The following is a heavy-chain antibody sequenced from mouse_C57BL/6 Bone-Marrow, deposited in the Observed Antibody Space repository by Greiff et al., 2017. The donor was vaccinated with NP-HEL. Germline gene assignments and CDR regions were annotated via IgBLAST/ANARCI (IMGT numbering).Heavy chain of an antibody. CDR1: EYEFPSHD. D-gene: IGHD1-1*01. V-gene: IGHV5-2*01. J-gene: IGHJ1*01. CDR3: ARHQTHYYGSSDDWYFDV. Sequence: DVKLVESGGGLVQPGESLKLSCESNEYEFPSHDMSWVRQTPETRLELVAAIYSDGGSPYYPDNMERGCIIFRDNTTKTLYLQMSSLRSEDTALYYSARHQTHYYGSSDDWYFDVWGPGTTVTVSS. CDR2: IYSDGGSP.